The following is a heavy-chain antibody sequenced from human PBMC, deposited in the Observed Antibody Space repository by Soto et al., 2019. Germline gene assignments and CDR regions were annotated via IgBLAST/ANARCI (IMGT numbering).Heavy chain of an antibody. CDR3: ARSQEDSDYYYYGLAV. J-gene: IGHJ6*04. Sequence: SQTLSLTCVISGDIVSSSSVAWNWVRQSPSRGLEWLGRTYYRSRWYSDFAVSVRGRIVINADTSKNQFSLQLNSVTPEDTAVYFCARSQEDSDYYYYGLAVWGKGTTVTVSP. D-gene: IGHD2-15*01. V-gene: IGHV6-1*01. CDR1: GDIVSSSSVA. CDR2: TYYRSRWYS.